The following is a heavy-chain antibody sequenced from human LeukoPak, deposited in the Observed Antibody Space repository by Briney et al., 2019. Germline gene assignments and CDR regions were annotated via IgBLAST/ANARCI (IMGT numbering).Heavy chain of an antibody. Sequence: GGSLILSCAASGFTVSTYDMHWVRQAPGEGPEWIAYFGISGTIYYADSVRGRFTISRDSAKNSLHLEMNSLRVDDTAIYYCAGYGFYPYWGQGTPVTVSS. D-gene: IGHD5-18*01. CDR3: AGYGFYPY. J-gene: IGHJ4*02. CDR1: GFTVSTYD. CDR2: FGISGTI. V-gene: IGHV3-48*01.